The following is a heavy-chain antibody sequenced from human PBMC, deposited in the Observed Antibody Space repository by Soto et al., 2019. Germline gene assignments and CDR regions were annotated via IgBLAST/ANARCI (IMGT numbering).Heavy chain of an antibody. Sequence: GASVKVSCKASGYTFTGYYMHWVRQAPGQGLEWMGWINPNSGGTNYAQKFQGRVTMTRDTSISTAYMELSRLRSDDTVVYYCAREDSGGINGMDVWGQGTTVTVSS. CDR2: INPNSGGT. V-gene: IGHV1-2*02. CDR1: GYTFTGYY. J-gene: IGHJ6*02. CDR3: AREDSGGINGMDV. D-gene: IGHD1-26*01.